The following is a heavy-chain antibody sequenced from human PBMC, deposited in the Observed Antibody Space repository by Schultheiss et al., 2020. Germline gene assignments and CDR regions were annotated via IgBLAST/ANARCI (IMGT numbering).Heavy chain of an antibody. CDR1: GGSISSGDYY. CDR3: ARATIDPVFDY. J-gene: IGHJ4*02. V-gene: IGHV4-30-4*01. D-gene: IGHD5-12*01. CDR2: IYYSGST. Sequence: SETLSLTCTVSGGSISSGDYYWSWIRQPPGKGLEWIGYIYYSGSTYYNPSLKSRVTISVDTSKNQFSLKLSSVTAADTAVYYCARATIDPVFDYWGQGTLVNVSS.